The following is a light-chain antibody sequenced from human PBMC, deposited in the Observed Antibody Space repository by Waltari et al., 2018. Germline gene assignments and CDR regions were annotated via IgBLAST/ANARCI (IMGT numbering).Light chain of an antibody. V-gene: IGKV3-11*01. CDR1: HSVDTS. CDR2: DVF. Sequence: EIVLTQSPATLSLSPGDRATLSCRASHSVDTSLAWYQQKLGQAPRLLIYDVFYMATGIPARFSGRGSGTDFTLTISSLEPEDFALYFCQQRRDWPITFGQGTRLEIK. CDR3: QQRRDWPIT. J-gene: IGKJ5*01.